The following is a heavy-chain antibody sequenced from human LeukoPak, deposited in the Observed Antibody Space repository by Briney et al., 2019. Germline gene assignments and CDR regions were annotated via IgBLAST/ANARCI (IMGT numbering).Heavy chain of an antibody. CDR2: INPNSGDT. CDR1: GYTFTGYY. Sequence: GASVKVSCKASGYTFTGYYMHWVRQAPGQGLEWMGWINPNSGDTNYAQKFQGRVTMTRDTSISTAYMELSRLRSDDTAVYYCASTTSGYGSGSYRIDYWGQGSLVTVSS. D-gene: IGHD3-10*01. J-gene: IGHJ4*02. V-gene: IGHV1-2*02. CDR3: ASTTSGYGSGSYRIDY.